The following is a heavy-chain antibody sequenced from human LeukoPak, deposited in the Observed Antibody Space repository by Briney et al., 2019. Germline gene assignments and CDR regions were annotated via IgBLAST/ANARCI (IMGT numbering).Heavy chain of an antibody. Sequence: SQTLSLTCTVSGGSISSGGYYWSWIRQPPGKGLEWIGSIYYSGSTYYNPSLKSRVTISVDTSKNQFSLKLSSVTAADTAVYYCARHSSIAAASNYWGQGTLVTVSS. CDR3: ARHSSIAAASNY. D-gene: IGHD6-13*01. V-gene: IGHV4-30-2*03. J-gene: IGHJ4*02. CDR1: GGSISSGGYY. CDR2: IYYSGST.